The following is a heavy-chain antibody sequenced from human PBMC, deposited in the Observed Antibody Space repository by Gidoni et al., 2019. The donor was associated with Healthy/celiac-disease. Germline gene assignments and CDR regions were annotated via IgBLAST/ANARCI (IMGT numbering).Heavy chain of an antibody. Sequence: QVQLVQSGAEVKKPGASVTVSCKASGSTFTGYYMHWVRQAPGQGLEWMGRINPNSGGTNYAQKFQGRVTMTRDTSISTAYMELSRLRSDDTAVYYCARGNDILTGYLDYFDYWGQGTLVTVSS. CDR3: ARGNDILTGYLDYFDY. CDR1: GSTFTGYY. J-gene: IGHJ4*02. CDR2: INPNSGGT. V-gene: IGHV1-2*06. D-gene: IGHD3-9*01.